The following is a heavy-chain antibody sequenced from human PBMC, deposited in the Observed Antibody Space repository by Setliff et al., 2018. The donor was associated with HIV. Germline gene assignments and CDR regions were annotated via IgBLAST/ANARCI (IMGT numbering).Heavy chain of an antibody. CDR1: GGSISRGSYY. CDR2: IYYSGST. J-gene: IGHJ6*02. CDR3: ARTDYGDFVRGPRYYYGMDV. D-gene: IGHD4-17*01. Sequence: SETLSLTCTVSGGSISRGSYYWGWIRQPPGKGLEWIGTIYYSGSTYYNPSLKSRVTISVDTSKNQFSLKLTSVTAADTAVYYCARTDYGDFVRGPRYYYGMDVWGQGTTVTVSS. V-gene: IGHV4-39*07.